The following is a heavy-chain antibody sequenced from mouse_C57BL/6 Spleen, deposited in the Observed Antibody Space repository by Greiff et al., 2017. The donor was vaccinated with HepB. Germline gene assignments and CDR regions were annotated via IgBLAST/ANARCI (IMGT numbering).Heavy chain of an antibody. Sequence: VQLQQPGAELVKPGASVKLSCKASGYTFTSYWMQWVKQRPGQGLEWIGEIDPSDSYTNYNQKFKGKATLTVDTSSSTAYMQLSSLTSEDSAVYYCARQYYGSSYWYFDVWGTGTTVTVSS. D-gene: IGHD1-1*01. CDR3: ARQYYGSSYWYFDV. CDR1: GYTFTSYW. V-gene: IGHV1-50*01. J-gene: IGHJ1*03. CDR2: IDPSDSYT.